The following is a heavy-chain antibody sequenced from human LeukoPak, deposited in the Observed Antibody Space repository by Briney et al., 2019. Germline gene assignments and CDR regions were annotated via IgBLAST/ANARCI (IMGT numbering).Heavy chain of an antibody. D-gene: IGHD3-22*01. V-gene: IGHV4-59*01. CDR3: ARDVHSSGYYPLRNYYYGMDV. J-gene: IGHJ6*02. CDR2: IYYSGST. Sequence: PSETLSLTYTVSGGSISSYYWSWIRQPPGKGLEWIGYIYYSGSTNYNPSLKSRVTISVDTSKNQFSLKLSSVTAADTAVYYCARDVHSSGYYPLRNYYYGMDVWGQGTTVTVSS. CDR1: GGSISSYY.